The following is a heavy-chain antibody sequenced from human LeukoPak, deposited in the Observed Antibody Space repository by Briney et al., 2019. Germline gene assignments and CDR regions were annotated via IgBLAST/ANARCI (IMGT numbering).Heavy chain of an antibody. D-gene: IGHD3-10*01. V-gene: IGHV3-74*01. Sequence: RAGGSLRLSCAASGFTFSSYAMHWVRQAPGKGLVWVSLINSDGSNTLYADSVKGRFTISRDTAKNTLYLDMNRLRADDTAVYYCARAGSGSSYDCWGQGTLVTVSS. J-gene: IGHJ4*02. CDR2: INSDGSNT. CDR1: GFTFSSYA. CDR3: ARAGSGSSYDC.